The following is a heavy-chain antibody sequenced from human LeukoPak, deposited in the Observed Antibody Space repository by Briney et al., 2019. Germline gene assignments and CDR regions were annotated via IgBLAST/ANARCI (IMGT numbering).Heavy chain of an antibody. Sequence: GASVKVSCKASGYMFNTYGISWVRQAPGQGLEWMGWISTYNGNTNYAQKLQGRVTMTTDTSTSTAYMELRSLRSDDTAVYYCARNVYYYDSSGYFFGDYWGQGTLVTVSS. CDR3: ARNVYYYDSSGYFFGDY. V-gene: IGHV1-18*01. J-gene: IGHJ4*02. CDR2: ISTYNGNT. CDR1: GYMFNTYG. D-gene: IGHD3-22*01.